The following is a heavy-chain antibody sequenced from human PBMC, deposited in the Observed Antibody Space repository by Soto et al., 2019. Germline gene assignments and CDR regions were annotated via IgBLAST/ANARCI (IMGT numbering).Heavy chain of an antibody. J-gene: IGHJ6*03. CDR3: ARGDCVGGTCYSLAGSFYYYMDV. CDR2: INSDGSVS. D-gene: IGHD2-15*01. CDR1: GFTFSNYW. Sequence: EVQLVESGGGLVQPGGSLRLSCAASGFTFSNYWMYWVRQDPGKGLEWVSRINSDGSVSSYADSVKGRLTISRDNVKNTLYLQMDSLRAEDTAVYYCARGDCVGGTCYSLAGSFYYYMDVWGKGTTVTVFS. V-gene: IGHV3-74*02.